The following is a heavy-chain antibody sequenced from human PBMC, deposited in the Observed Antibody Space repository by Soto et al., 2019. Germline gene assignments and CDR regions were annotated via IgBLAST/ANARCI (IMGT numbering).Heavy chain of an antibody. D-gene: IGHD6-6*01. CDR3: ARLLKSSSEYYYYNGMDV. Sequence: PGESLKISCKGSGYSFTSYWISWVRQMPGKGLEWMGRIDPSDSYTNYSPSFQGHVTISADKSISTAYLQWSSLKASATAMYYCARLLKSSSEYYYYNGMDVWGQGTTVAVSS. CDR1: GYSFTSYW. V-gene: IGHV5-10-1*01. J-gene: IGHJ6*02. CDR2: IDPSDSYT.